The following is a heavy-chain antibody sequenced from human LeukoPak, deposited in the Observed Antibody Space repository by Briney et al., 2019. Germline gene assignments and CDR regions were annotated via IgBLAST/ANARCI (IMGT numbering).Heavy chain of an antibody. Sequence: SETLSLTCTVSGGSVSSSSYYWGWIRQPPGKGLEWIGEINHSGSTNYNPSLKSRVTISVDTSKNQFSLKLSSVTAADTAVYYCARAPDDIVGATPHWFDPWGQGTLVTVSS. J-gene: IGHJ5*02. V-gene: IGHV4-39*07. CDR3: ARAPDDIVGATPHWFDP. CDR2: INHSGST. D-gene: IGHD1-26*01. CDR1: GGSVSSSSYY.